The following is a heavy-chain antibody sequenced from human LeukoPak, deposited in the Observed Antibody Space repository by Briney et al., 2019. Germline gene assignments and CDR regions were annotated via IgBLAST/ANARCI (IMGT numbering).Heavy chain of an antibody. V-gene: IGHV3-30*18. CDR3: AKDHTAIVGAAFDY. CDR2: ISYDGNNK. J-gene: IGHJ4*02. Sequence: QAGGSLRLSCATSGFTFSNYGMHWVRQAPGKGLEWVALISYDGNNKYYADSVKGRFTISRDNSKNTVYLQMNSLRAEDTAVYYCAKDHTAIVGAAFDYWGQGTLVTVSS. CDR1: GFTFSNYG. D-gene: IGHD1-26*01.